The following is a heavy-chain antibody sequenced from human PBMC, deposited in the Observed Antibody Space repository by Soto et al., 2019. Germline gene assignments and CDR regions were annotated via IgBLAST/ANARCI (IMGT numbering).Heavy chain of an antibody. Sequence: PGGSLRLSCVASGFTFSSYGMHWVRQAPGKGLEWVAVIPNAENKKYYADSVKGRFTISRDNSQNTLFLQMHSLMSEDTAVYYCARTEGGRVRGALDIWGQGTMVTVS. CDR1: GFTFSSYG. V-gene: IGHV3-30-3*01. J-gene: IGHJ3*02. CDR2: IPNAENKK. D-gene: IGHD1-1*01. CDR3: ARTEGGRVRGALDI.